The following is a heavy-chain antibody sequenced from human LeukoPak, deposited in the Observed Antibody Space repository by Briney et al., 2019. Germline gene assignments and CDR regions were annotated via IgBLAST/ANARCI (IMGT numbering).Heavy chain of an antibody. V-gene: IGHV3-23*01. Sequence: PGGSLRLSCTVSGFTVSSYSMSWVRQAPGKGLEWVSTISGSSGRTYYADSVKGRFTISRDNSKNTPFLHMNSLRAEDTAVYSCAKGYYGSGSYGWFDYWGQGTLVTVSS. D-gene: IGHD3-10*01. J-gene: IGHJ4*02. CDR3: AKGYYGSGSYGWFDY. CDR1: GFTVSSYS. CDR2: ISGSSGRT.